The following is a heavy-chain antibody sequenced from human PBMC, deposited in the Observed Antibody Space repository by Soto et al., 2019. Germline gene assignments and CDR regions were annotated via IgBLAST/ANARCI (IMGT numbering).Heavy chain of an antibody. D-gene: IGHD3-22*01. Sequence: ASGKVSCKASGYTFTGYYMHWVRQAPGQGLEWMGWINPNSGGTNYAQKFQGWVTMTRDTSISTAYMELSRLRSDDTAVYYCARSRRPYDSSGYGNWYFDLWGRGTLVTVSS. CDR2: INPNSGGT. CDR1: GYTFTGYY. CDR3: ARSRRPYDSSGYGNWYFDL. J-gene: IGHJ2*01. V-gene: IGHV1-2*04.